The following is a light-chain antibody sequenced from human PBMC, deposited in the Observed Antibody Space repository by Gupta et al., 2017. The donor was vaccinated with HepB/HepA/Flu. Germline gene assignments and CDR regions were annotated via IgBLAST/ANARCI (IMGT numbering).Light chain of an antibody. J-gene: IGKJ1*01. V-gene: IGKV4-1*01. CDR3: QQYYSTPLT. CDR2: WAS. CDR1: QSVLYSSNNKNY. Sequence: DIVMTQSPDSLAVSLGERATINCKSSQSVLYSSNNKNYLAWYQQKPGQPPKLLIYWASTRESGVPDRFSGSGSGTDFTLTISSLQAADVVVYYCQQYYSTPLTFGQGTKVEIK.